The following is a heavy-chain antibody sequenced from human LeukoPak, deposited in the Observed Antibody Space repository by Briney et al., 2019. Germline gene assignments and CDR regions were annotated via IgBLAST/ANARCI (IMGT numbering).Heavy chain of an antibody. V-gene: IGHV1-8*01. CDR1: GYTFTSYD. CDR3: ARDSEGDDAFDI. Sequence: GASVKVSCKASGYTFTSYDINWVRQATGQGLEWMGWMNPNSGNTDYAQKLQGRVTMTTDTSTSTAYMELRSLRSDDTAVYYCARDSEGDDAFDIWGQGTMVTVSS. D-gene: IGHD3-16*01. J-gene: IGHJ3*02. CDR2: MNPNSGNT.